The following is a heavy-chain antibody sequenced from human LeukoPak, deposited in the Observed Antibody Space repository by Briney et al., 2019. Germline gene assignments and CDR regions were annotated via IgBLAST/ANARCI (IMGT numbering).Heavy chain of an antibody. CDR1: GGPFSSYY. Sequence: SETRSLTCAVYGGPFSSYYWSWIRQPPGKGLEWIGEINHSGSTNYNPSLKSRVTISVDTSKNQFSLKLSSVTAADTAVYYCARGRWLPFDYWGQGTLVTVSS. J-gene: IGHJ4*02. CDR2: INHSGST. CDR3: ARGRWLPFDY. D-gene: IGHD4-23*01. V-gene: IGHV4-34*01.